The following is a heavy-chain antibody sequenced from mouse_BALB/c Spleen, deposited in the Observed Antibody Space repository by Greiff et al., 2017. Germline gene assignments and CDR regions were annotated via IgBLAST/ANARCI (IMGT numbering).Heavy chain of an antibody. CDR1: GFSLTSYG. J-gene: IGHJ4*01. CDR3: ARESYRDEHEGAMGY. D-gene: IGHD2-14*01. CDR2: IWAGGST. V-gene: IGHV2-9*02. Sequence: QVQLKQSGPGLVAPSQSLSITCTVSGFSLTSYGVHWVRQPPGKGLEWLGVIWAGGSTNYNSALMSRLSISKDNSKSQVFLKMNSLQTDDTAMYYCARESYRDEHEGAMGYWGEGTSVTVSS.